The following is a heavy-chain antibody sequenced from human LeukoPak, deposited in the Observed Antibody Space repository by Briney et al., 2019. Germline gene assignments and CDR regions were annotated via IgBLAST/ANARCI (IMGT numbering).Heavy chain of an antibody. Sequence: PGGSLRLSCAASGLSFSSYAMSWVRQAPGKGLEWVSAISGSAYSTYYADSVKGRFAISRDNSKNTLYLQMNNLRAEDTALYYCAKDLDSSNRRISAAGVSFDPWGQGTLVTVSS. CDR2: ISGSAYST. V-gene: IGHV3-23*01. CDR3: AKDLDSSNRRISAAGVSFDP. J-gene: IGHJ5*02. CDR1: GLSFSSYA. D-gene: IGHD6-13*01.